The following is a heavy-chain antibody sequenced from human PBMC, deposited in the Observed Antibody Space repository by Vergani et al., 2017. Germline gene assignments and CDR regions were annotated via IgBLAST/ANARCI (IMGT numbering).Heavy chain of an antibody. Sequence: EVQLVDSGGGSVQSGGSLRLSCVASGFRFNTYWMHWVRQVPGKGLMWVARIDEYGNRATYGDFETGRFTISRDNAKNTVFLQMNNLSADDAGVYYCVRTEYCTEIACDSRFDSWGQGALVTVSS. CDR3: VRTEYCTEIACDSRFDS. V-gene: IGHV3-74*03. D-gene: IGHD2-8*02. CDR2: IDEYGNRA. J-gene: IGHJ5*01. CDR1: GFRFNTYW.